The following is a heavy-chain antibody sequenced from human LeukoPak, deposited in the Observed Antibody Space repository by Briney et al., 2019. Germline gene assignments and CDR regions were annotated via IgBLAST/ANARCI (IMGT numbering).Heavy chain of an antibody. Sequence: GGSLRLSCAASGFSFSRYWMHWVRQAPGKGPVWVSYIDTEGSTTRYADSVKGRFTISRDNSKNTLYLQMNSLRAEDTAVYYCARGTDGYPADYWGQGTLVTVSS. J-gene: IGHJ4*02. CDR3: ARGTDGYPADY. CDR1: GFSFSRYW. CDR2: IDTEGSTT. D-gene: IGHD6-25*01. V-gene: IGHV3-74*01.